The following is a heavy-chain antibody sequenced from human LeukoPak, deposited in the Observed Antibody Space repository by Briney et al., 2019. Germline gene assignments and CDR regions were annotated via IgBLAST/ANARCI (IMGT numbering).Heavy chain of an antibody. CDR2: ISGSGYYS. J-gene: IGHJ4*02. CDR3: AKGGPTGSNYFDF. D-gene: IGHD1-26*01. V-gene: IGHV3-23*01. CDR1: EFTFDNYA. Sequence: PGGSLILSCAASEFTFDNYAMSWVRQAPGKGLEWVSVISGSGYYSYYADSVKGRFTVSRDNSKTTLYLQMNSLRADDTAVYYCAKGGPTGSNYFDFWGQGTLVTVSS.